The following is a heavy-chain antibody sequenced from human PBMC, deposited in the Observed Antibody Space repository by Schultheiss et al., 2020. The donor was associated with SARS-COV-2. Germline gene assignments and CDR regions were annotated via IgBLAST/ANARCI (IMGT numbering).Heavy chain of an antibody. J-gene: IGHJ6*02. V-gene: IGHV3-66*01. Sequence: GGSLRLSCAASGFTFSSYSMNWVRQAPGKGLEWVSVIYNCGSTCYTESVKGRFSISRNNARNSLSLQMNSLRAEDTAVYYCARGGGGGDITIFGVVANDMDVWGQGTTVTVSS. D-gene: IGHD3-3*01. CDR3: ARGGGGGDITIFGVVANDMDV. CDR1: GFTFSSYS. CDR2: IYNCGST.